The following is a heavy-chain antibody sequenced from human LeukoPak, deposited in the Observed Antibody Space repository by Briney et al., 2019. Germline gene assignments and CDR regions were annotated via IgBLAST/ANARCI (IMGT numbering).Heavy chain of an antibody. Sequence: SETLSLTCAVSGHSISSGYYWGWIRQPPGKGLEWIGSIYHSGSTHYNPSLESRVTISVDTSKNQFSLNLSSVTAADTAMYYCARNRSAVIVPAAMGGAFDIWGHGTMVTVSS. CDR2: IYHSGST. V-gene: IGHV4-38-2*01. D-gene: IGHD2-2*01. J-gene: IGHJ3*02. CDR3: ARNRSAVIVPAAMGGAFDI. CDR1: GHSISSGYY.